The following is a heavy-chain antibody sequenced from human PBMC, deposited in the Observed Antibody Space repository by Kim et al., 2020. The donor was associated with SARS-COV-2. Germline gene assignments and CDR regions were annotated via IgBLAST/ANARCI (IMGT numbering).Heavy chain of an antibody. D-gene: IGHD5-12*01. J-gene: IGHJ4*02. Sequence: NPSVKSRVTISVDTSKNQFSLKLSSVTAADTAVYYCARIEMATIEGFVDYWGQGTLVTVSS. V-gene: IGHV4-39*01. CDR3: ARIEMATIEGFVDY.